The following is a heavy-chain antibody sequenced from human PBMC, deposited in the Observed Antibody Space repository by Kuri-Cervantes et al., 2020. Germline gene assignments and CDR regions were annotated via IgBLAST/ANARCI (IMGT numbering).Heavy chain of an antibody. D-gene: IGHD3/OR15-3a*01. CDR2: NFWVDNE. Sequence: SGPTLVKPTQTLTLTCTFSGYSLNTPGVGVAWIRQPPGKALEWLAINFWVDNERYSPSLKSRLTLTQDTSKNQVVLTMTNMDSADTGTYYCARVYWTYLFDPWGQGTLVTDSS. CDR3: ARVYWTYLFDP. V-gene: IGHV2-5*02. J-gene: IGHJ5*02. CDR1: GYSLNTPGVG.